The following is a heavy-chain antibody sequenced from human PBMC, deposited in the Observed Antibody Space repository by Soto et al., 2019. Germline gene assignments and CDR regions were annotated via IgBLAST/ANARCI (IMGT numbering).Heavy chain of an antibody. Sequence: SQTLSLTCAISGDSVSSNSAAWNWIRQSPSRGLEWLGRTYYRSKWYNDYAVSVKSRITINPDTSKNQFSLQLNSVTPEDTAVYYCARVAYFGFWSGSLDFDYWGQGTLVTVSS. CDR2: TYYRSKWYN. D-gene: IGHD3-3*01. CDR3: ARVAYFGFWSGSLDFDY. V-gene: IGHV6-1*01. J-gene: IGHJ4*02. CDR1: GDSVSSNSAA.